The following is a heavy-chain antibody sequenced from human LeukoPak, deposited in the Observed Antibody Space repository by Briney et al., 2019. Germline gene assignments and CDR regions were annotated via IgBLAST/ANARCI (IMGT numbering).Heavy chain of an antibody. D-gene: IGHD2-2*01. Sequence: PSETLSLTCTVSGGSISSYYWSWIRQPPGKGLEWIGYIYYSGSTNHNPSLKSRVTISVDTSKNQFSLKLSSVTAADTAVYYCARGAVVPAAILYFDYWGQGTLVTVSS. CDR3: ARGAVVPAAILYFDY. V-gene: IGHV4-59*01. CDR1: GGSISSYY. CDR2: IYYSGST. J-gene: IGHJ4*02.